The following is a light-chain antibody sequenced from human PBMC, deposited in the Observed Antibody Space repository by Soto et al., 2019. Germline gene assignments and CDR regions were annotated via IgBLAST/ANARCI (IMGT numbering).Light chain of an antibody. V-gene: IGKV3-15*01. CDR3: HQYHYWWT. CDR1: QSVSGH. J-gene: IGKJ1*01. Sequence: EIVMTQSPATLSVSPGERVTLSCRASQSVSGHFAWYQQKPGQAPRLIISGASTRATGIPARFSGRGSWTEFTLTISSLQSEDFAVYYCHQYHYWWTFGQGTKVEMK. CDR2: GAS.